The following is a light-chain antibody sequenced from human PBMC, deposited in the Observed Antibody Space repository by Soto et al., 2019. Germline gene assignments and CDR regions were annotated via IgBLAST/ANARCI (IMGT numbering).Light chain of an antibody. CDR2: ATS. CDR1: SSDVGTYNL. CDR3: TSFARGSTVV. J-gene: IGLJ3*02. V-gene: IGLV2-23*01. Sequence: SALTQPAAVSGSPGQSITISCTGTSSDVGTYNLVSWYQQYPGKAPKLMIYATSKRPSGVSNRFSGSKSGDTASLTISGLQAEDEADYYCTSFARGSTVVFGGGTKVTVL.